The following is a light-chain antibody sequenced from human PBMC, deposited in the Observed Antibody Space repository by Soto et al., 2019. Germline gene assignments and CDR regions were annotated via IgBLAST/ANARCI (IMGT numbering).Light chain of an antibody. CDR1: PSIEDL. CDR3: QQYMGHST. CDR2: RSS. J-gene: IGKJ1*01. V-gene: IGKV1-5*03. Sequence: IQMTQSPATLSASVGDRVTITCRASPSIEDLLAWYQQKPGIAPKLLVYRSSTLESGVPSRFSGSGSGTDLTLNIHSLQPDAFANYFCQQYMGHSTFGQGTKVEI.